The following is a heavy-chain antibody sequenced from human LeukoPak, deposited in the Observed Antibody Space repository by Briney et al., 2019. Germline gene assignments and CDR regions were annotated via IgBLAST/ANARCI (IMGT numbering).Heavy chain of an antibody. CDR1: GFTFSNYS. J-gene: IGHJ4*02. CDR3: AKDGWELLRSADY. CDR2: ISGSGKST. Sequence: PGGSLRLSCAASGFTFSNYSLSWVRQAPGKGLEWVSGISGSGKSTYYADSVKGRFTISRDNSKNTVYLQMNSLRAEDTAVYYCAKDGWELLRSADYWGQGTLVTVSS. V-gene: IGHV3-23*01. D-gene: IGHD2-15*01.